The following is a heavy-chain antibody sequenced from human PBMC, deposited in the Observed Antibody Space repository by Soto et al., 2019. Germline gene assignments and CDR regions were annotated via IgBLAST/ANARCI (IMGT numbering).Heavy chain of an antibody. CDR3: ARVGPTTMVISYFDY. D-gene: IGHD3-10*01. CDR1: GFTFSSYS. V-gene: IGHV3-21*06. CDR2: ISSSSTYI. Sequence: GGTRRLSCAASGFTFSSYSMNWVRQAPGKGLEWGSSISSSSTYIYYAGSIKGRVTISRDNAKNSLYLHMNSLRGEATAAYYCARVGPTTMVISYFDYWGQGALVTVSS. J-gene: IGHJ4*02.